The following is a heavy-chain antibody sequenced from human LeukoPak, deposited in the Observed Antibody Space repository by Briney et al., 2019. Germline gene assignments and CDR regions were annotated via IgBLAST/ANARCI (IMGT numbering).Heavy chain of an antibody. CDR2: IHHSGST. J-gene: IGHJ4*02. CDR3: ARRSSMVSLDY. CDR1: GGSFSGDY. D-gene: IGHD5-18*01. V-gene: IGHV4-34*01. Sequence: PSETLSLTCGVNGGSFSGDYWTWIRQPPGKGLEWIGEIHHSGSTNYNPSLKSRVTMSVDTSKNQFSLRLSSVTAADTAIYYCARRSSMVSLDYWGQGTLVTVSS.